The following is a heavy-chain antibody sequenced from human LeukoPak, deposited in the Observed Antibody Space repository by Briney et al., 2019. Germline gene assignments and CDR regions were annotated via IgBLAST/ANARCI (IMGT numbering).Heavy chain of an antibody. CDR1: GYSFTSYW. J-gene: IGHJ4*02. CDR2: IDPSDSYT. D-gene: IGHD2/OR15-2a*01. CDR3: ARQIENIASLDY. V-gene: IGHV5-10-1*01. Sequence: GESLKISCKGSGYSFTSYWISWVRQMPGKGLEWMGNIDPSDSYTNYSPSFQGHVTISADKSISTAYLQWSSLKAPDTAMYYCARQIENIASLDYWGQGTLVTVSS.